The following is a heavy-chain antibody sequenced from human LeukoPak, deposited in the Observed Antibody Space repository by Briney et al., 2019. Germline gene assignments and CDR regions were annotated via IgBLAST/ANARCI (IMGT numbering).Heavy chain of an antibody. CDR2: FDPEDGET. J-gene: IGHJ3*02. V-gene: IGHV1-24*01. CDR3: ATAGSSGYPRI. CDR1: GYTLTELS. Sequence: GASVKVSCKVSGYTLTELSMHWVRQAPGKGLEWMGGFDPEDGETIYAQKFQGRVTMTEGTSTDTAYMELSSLRSEDTAVYYCATAGSSGYPRIWGQGTMVTVSS. D-gene: IGHD3-22*01.